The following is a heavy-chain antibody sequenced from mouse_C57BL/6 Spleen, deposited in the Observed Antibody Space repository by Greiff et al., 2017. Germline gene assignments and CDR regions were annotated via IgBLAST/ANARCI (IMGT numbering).Heavy chain of an antibody. CDR3: ARSFPYFDY. J-gene: IGHJ2*01. V-gene: IGHV1-54*01. CDR1: GYAFTNYL. Sequence: QVQLKESGAELVRPGTSVKVSCKASGYAFTNYLIEWVKQRPGQGLEWIGVINPGSGGTNYNEKFKGKATLTADKSSSTAYMQLSSLTSEDSAVYFCARSFPYFDYWGQGTTLTVSS. CDR2: INPGSGGT.